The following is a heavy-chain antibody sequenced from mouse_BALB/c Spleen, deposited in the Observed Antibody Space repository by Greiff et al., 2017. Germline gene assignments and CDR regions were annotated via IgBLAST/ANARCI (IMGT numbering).Heavy chain of an antibody. J-gene: IGHJ3*01. D-gene: IGHD2-4*01. CDR2: INPGSGGT. Sequence: QVQLQQSAAELARPGTSVKVSCKASGYAFTNYLIEWVKQRPGQGLEWIGVINPGSGGTNYNEKFKGKATLTADKSSSTAYMQLSSLTSDDSAVYFCARGITSFAYWGQGTLVTVSA. V-gene: IGHV1-54*03. CDR1: GYAFTNYL. CDR3: ARGITSFAY.